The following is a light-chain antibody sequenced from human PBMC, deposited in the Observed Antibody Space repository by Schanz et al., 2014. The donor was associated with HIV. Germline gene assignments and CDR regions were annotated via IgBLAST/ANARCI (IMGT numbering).Light chain of an antibody. CDR2: AAS. CDR1: QSVISSY. J-gene: IGKJ3*01. Sequence: VLTQSPGTLSLSPGEGAALSCRASQSVISSYIGWYQQKPGQAPTLLIYAASSRASGIPDRFSGSGSGADFTLTISGLEPEDFAVYYCHHYGGSFGPGTTVDYK. V-gene: IGKV3-20*01. CDR3: HHYGGS.